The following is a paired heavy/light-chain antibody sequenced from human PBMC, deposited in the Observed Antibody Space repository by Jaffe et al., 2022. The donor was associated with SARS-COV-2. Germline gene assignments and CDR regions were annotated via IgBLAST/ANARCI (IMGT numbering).Light chain of an antibody. CDR3: QSYDSSLSGSVV. CDR1: SSNIGANFD. V-gene: IGLV1-40*01. J-gene: IGLJ2*01. Sequence: QSVLTQPPSVSGAPGQRVTISCTGSSSNIGANFDVHWYQQLPGTAPKLLIYDNHNRPSGVPDRFSGSKSGTSASLAITGLQTEDEADYYCQSYDSSLSGSVVFGGGTKLTVL. CDR2: DNH.
Heavy chain of an antibody. CDR3: ARDPQSKYYYDGMDV. V-gene: IGHV1-3*01. J-gene: IGHJ6*02. CDR2: INGGNGNT. Sequence: QVQVVQSGAEVKKPGASVKISCKASGHTFTNYAIHWVRQAPGQGLEWMGWINGGNGNTKYSQKFQARVTINRDTSADIVYMELSSLTSEDTALYFCARDPQSKYYYDGMDVWGQGTSVTVSS. CDR1: GHTFTNYA.